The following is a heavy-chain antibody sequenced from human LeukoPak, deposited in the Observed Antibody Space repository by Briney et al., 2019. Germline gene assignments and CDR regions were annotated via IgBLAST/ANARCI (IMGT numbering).Heavy chain of an antibody. V-gene: IGHV3-30*01. Sequence: ARSLRLPCAASGVTFRSYARHWLRQAPGKGLEWVAVISYDGSNKYYADSVKGRFTISRDNSKNTLYLQMNSLRAEDTAVYYRARFVVVTPVDYWGQGTLVTVSS. J-gene: IGHJ4*02. CDR2: ISYDGSNK. D-gene: IGHD2-21*02. CDR1: GVTFRSYA. CDR3: ARFVVVTPVDY.